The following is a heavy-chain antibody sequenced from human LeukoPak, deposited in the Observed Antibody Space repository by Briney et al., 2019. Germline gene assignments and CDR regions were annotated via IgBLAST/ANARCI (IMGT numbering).Heavy chain of an antibody. CDR3: ARRPYSSSYNDY. Sequence: SETLSLTCAVSGGSIISSYWWNWVRPPPGKGLEWIGEIYHSGSTNYNPSLKSRVTISVDKSKNQFSLKVSSVTAADTAVYYCARRPYSSSYNDYWGQGTLVTVSS. CDR2: IYHSGST. J-gene: IGHJ4*02. D-gene: IGHD6-6*01. V-gene: IGHV4-4*02. CDR1: GGSIISSYW.